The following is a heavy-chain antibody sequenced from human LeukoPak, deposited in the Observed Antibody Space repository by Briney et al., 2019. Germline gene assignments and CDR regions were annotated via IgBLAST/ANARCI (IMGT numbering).Heavy chain of an antibody. CDR1: GGSFSGYY. V-gene: IGHV4-34*01. J-gene: IGHJ6*02. Sequence: SETLSLTRAVYGGSFSGYYWSWIRQPPGKGLEWIGEINHSGSTTYNPSLKSRVTISVDTSKNQFSPKLSSVTAADTAVYYCARSYITMVRGVPYYYYGMDVWGQGTTVTVSS. CDR2: INHSGST. CDR3: ARSYITMVRGVPYYYYGMDV. D-gene: IGHD3-10*01.